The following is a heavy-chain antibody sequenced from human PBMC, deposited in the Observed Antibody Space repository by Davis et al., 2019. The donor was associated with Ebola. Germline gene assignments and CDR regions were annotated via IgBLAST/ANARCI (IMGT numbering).Heavy chain of an antibody. D-gene: IGHD2-15*01. V-gene: IGHV4-59*02. J-gene: IGHJ5*02. Sequence: SETLSLTCSVSGGSVSSYYWSWIRQPPGKALEWIGYIYNSGRTNYNPSLKSRVTISLDTSKNQFSLKLHSVTAADTALYYCARFIAGPTNWFDPWGQGTLVTVSS. CDR2: IYNSGRT. CDR1: GGSVSSYY. CDR3: ARFIAGPTNWFDP.